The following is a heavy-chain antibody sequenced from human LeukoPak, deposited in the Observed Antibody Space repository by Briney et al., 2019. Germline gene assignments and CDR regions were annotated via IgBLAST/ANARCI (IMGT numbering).Heavy chain of an antibody. J-gene: IGHJ3*02. Sequence: GGSLRLSCAASGFAFNFYAMTWIRQAPGKGLEWVSYISSSSSYTNYADSVKGRFTISRDNAKNSLYLQMNSLRAEDTAVYYCARDSRAFDIWGQGTMVTVSS. D-gene: IGHD6-13*01. V-gene: IGHV3-11*05. CDR3: ARDSRAFDI. CDR1: GFAFNFYA. CDR2: ISSSSSYT.